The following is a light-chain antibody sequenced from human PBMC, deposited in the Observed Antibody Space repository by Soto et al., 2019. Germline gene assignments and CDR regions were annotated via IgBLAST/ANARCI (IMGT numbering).Light chain of an antibody. Sequence: QSALTQPASVSGSPGQSITISCTGTSSDVGSYNLVSWYQQHPGTAPKLMIYEGSKRPSGVSNRFSGSKSGNTASLTISGLQAEDEADYYCCSYAGSSTLVFGGGTKVTVL. J-gene: IGLJ2*01. V-gene: IGLV2-23*01. CDR1: SSDVGSYNL. CDR3: CSYAGSSTLV. CDR2: EGS.